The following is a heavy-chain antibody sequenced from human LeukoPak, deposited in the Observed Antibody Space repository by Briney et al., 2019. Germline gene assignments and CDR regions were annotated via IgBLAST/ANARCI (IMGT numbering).Heavy chain of an antibody. J-gene: IGHJ4*02. CDR3: ARPRGDGSNYDYFDY. CDR1: GGSISSGSYY. Sequence: DPSQTLSLTCTVSGGSISSGSYYWSWIRQPAGKGLEWIGRIYTSGSTNYNPSLKSRVTISVDTSKNQFSLKLSSVTAADTAVYYCARPRGDGSNYDYFDYWGQGTLVTVSS. V-gene: IGHV4-61*02. D-gene: IGHD5-24*01. CDR2: IYTSGST.